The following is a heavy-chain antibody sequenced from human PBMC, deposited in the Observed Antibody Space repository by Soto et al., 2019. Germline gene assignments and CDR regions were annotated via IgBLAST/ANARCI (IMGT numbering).Heavy chain of an antibody. Sequence: PSETLSLTCTVSGGSISSSSYYWGWIRQPPGKGLEWIGSIYYSGSTYYNPSLKSRVTISVDTSKNQFSLKLSSVTAADTAAYYCARLGHYYGSGSYFDYWGQGTLVTVSS. D-gene: IGHD3-10*01. CDR2: IYYSGST. J-gene: IGHJ4*02. CDR1: GGSISSSSYY. V-gene: IGHV4-39*01. CDR3: ARLGHYYGSGSYFDY.